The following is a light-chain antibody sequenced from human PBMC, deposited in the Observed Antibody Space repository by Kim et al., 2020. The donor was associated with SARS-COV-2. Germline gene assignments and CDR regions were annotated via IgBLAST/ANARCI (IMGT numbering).Light chain of an antibody. CDR3: QQYGTSPLT. V-gene: IGKV3-20*01. CDR1: QGFSNSY. J-gene: IGKJ2*01. CDR2: DAS. Sequence: LSPGGRAPPPCRASQGFSNSYLAGYQQKPGQAPRLLIYDASSGATGIPDRFSGSGSGTDFSLTISRLEPEDFAVYSCQQYGTSPLTFGQGTKLEI.